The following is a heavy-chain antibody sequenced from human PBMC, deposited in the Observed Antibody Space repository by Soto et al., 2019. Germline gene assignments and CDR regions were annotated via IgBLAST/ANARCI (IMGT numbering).Heavy chain of an antibody. J-gene: IGHJ3*01. CDR3: AKGADSSGSESAFDL. V-gene: IGHV1-69*02. CDR2: IIPILDIT. Sequence: QVQLVQSGAEVKKPGSSVKVSCKTSEGTFSAYPFNWVRQAPGQGLEWMGRIIPILDITDYSQNFQGRVTITADKSTNTAYMDLTSLRSEDTAMYFCAKGADSSGSESAFDLWGQGTLITVSS. CDR1: EGTFSAYP. D-gene: IGHD3-22*01.